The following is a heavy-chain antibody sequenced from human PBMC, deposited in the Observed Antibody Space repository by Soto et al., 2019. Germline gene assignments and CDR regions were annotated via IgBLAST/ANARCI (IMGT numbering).Heavy chain of an antibody. V-gene: IGHV3-21*01. D-gene: IGHD2-2*01. CDR3: ARDRPAAMPYWFDP. CDR1: GFTFSSYS. J-gene: IGHJ5*02. CDR2: ISSSSSYI. Sequence: PVGSLRLSCAASGFTFSSYSMNWVRQAPGKGLEWVSSISSSSSYIYYADSVKGRFTISRDNAKNSLYLQMNSLRAEDTAVYYCARDRPAAMPYWFDPWGQGTLVTVSS.